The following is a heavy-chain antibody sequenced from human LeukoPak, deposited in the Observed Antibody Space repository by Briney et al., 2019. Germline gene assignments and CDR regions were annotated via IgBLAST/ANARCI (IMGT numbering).Heavy chain of an antibody. CDR1: GFTFSSYA. CDR3: AKDWSGGNSVPEYFQH. CDR2: ISGSGGST. V-gene: IGHV3-23*01. J-gene: IGHJ1*01. D-gene: IGHD2-21*02. Sequence: GGSLRLSCAASGFTFSSYAMSWVRQAPGKGLEWVSAISGSGGSTYYADSVKGRFTISRDNSKNTLYLQMNSLRAEDTAVYYCAKDWSGGNSVPEYFQHWGQGTLVTVSS.